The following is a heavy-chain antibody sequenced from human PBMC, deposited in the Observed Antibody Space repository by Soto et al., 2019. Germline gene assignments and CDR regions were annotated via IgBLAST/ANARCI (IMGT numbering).Heavy chain of an antibody. Sequence: QVQLVQSGAEVKKPGSSVKVSCKASGGTFSSYAVSWVRQAPGQGLEWMGGIIPIFGTANYAQKFQGRVTITADESTSTAYMELSSLRSEDTAVYYCARGNYYDSSGYYYAHYGMDVWGQGTTVTVSS. CDR3: ARGNYYDSSGYYYAHYGMDV. CDR2: IIPIFGTA. CDR1: GGTFSSYA. D-gene: IGHD3-22*01. J-gene: IGHJ6*02. V-gene: IGHV1-69*01.